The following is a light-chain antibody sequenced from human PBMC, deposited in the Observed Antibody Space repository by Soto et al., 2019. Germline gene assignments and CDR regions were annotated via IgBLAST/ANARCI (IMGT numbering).Light chain of an antibody. V-gene: IGLV1-47*01. CDR1: SSNIGSNY. CDR3: AAWDDSLSGLV. J-gene: IGLJ2*01. Sequence: QSVLTQPPSASRTPGQRVTISCSGSSSNIGSNYVYWYQQLPGTAPKLLIYRNNQRPSGGPDRFSGSKSGTSASLAISGLRSEDEADYYCAAWDDSLSGLVFGGGTKLTVL. CDR2: RNN.